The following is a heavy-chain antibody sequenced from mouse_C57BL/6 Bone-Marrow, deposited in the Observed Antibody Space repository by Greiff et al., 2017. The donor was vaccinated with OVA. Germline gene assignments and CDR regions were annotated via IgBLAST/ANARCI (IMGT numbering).Heavy chain of an antibody. D-gene: IGHD2-3*01. Sequence: QVQLQQSGPELVKPGASVKISCKASGYAFSSSWMNWVKQRPGKGLEWIGRIYPGDGDTNDNGKFKGKAKLTADKSSSTAYMQLSSLTSEDSAVYFCARHEDGYYASYLDYWGQGTTHTVSS. CDR2: IYPGDGDT. V-gene: IGHV1-82*01. CDR1: GYAFSSSW. CDR3: ARHEDGYYASYLDY. J-gene: IGHJ2*01.